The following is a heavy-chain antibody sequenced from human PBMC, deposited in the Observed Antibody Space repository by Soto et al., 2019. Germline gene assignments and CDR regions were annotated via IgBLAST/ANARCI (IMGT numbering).Heavy chain of an antibody. CDR3: ARDHSSSSRVGYYYYGMDV. CDR1: GGSVSSGSYY. J-gene: IGHJ6*02. D-gene: IGHD6-6*01. V-gene: IGHV4-61*01. CDR2: IYYSGST. Sequence: SETLSLTCTVSGGSVSSGSYYWSWIRQPPGKGLEWIGYIYYSGSTYYNPSLKSRVTISVDTSKNQFSLKLSSVTAADTAVYYCARDHSSSSRVGYYYYGMDVWGQGTTVTVSS.